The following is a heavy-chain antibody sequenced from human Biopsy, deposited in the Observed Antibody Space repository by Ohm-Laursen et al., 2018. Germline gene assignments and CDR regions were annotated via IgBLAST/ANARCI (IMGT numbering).Heavy chain of an antibody. D-gene: IGHD2-8*01. CDR1: GDSISSDYY. CDR3: TRKPNSLYYFDH. V-gene: IGHV4-30-4*08. J-gene: IGHJ4*02. Sequence: TLSLTWTVSGDSISSDYYWSWIRQVPGEGVEWIAYMHHRRPTYTYYNPTLKSSVAISLEESKNQISLNVSSVTAADTLVYFCTRKPNSLYYFDHWGRGTLVTVSS. CDR2: MHHRRPT.